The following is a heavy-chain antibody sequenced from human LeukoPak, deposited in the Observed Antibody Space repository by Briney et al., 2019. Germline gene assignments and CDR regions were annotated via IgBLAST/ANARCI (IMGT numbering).Heavy chain of an antibody. V-gene: IGHV3-11*01. CDR3: AKGSLAVPTTPFDF. Sequence: GGSLRLSCTASGFTFSDSFMSWIRQAPGKGLEWISYISSRGTTICYADSVKGRFTISRDNAKNSLYLQINSLRVDDTAVFYCAKGSLAVPTTPFDFWGQGTLVTVSS. CDR2: ISSRGTTI. CDR1: GFTFSDSF. J-gene: IGHJ4*02. D-gene: IGHD1-26*01.